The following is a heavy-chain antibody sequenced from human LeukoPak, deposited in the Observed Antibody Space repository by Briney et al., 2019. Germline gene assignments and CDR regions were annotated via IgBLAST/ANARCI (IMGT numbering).Heavy chain of an antibody. CDR1: GFTFSSYW. CDR3: AGDVHI. V-gene: IGHV3-7*01. CDR2: IKQDGSEK. J-gene: IGHJ3*02. D-gene: IGHD3-10*02. Sequence: GGSLRLSCAAPGFTFSSYWMSWVRQAPGKGLEWVANIKQDGSEKYYVDSVKGRFTISRDNAKNSLYLQMNSLRAEDTAVYYCAGDVHIWGQGTMVTVSS.